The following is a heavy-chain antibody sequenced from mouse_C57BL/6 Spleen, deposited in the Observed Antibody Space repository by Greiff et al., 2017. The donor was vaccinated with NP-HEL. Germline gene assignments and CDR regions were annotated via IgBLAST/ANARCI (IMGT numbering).Heavy chain of an antibody. CDR3: ARGGHYDYDWCAY. D-gene: IGHD2-4*01. Sequence: QVQLQQPGAELVKPGASVKMSCKASGYTFTSYWITWVKQRPGQGLEWIGDIYPGSGSTNYNEKFKSKATLTVDTSSSTAYMQLRSLTSEDSAVYYSARGGHYDYDWCAYWGQGTLVTVSA. CDR1: GYTFTSYW. V-gene: IGHV1-55*01. CDR2: IYPGSGST. J-gene: IGHJ3*01.